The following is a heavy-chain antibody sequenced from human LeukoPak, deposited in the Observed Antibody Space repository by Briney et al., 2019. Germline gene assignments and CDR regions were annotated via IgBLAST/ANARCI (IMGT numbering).Heavy chain of an antibody. J-gene: IGHJ4*02. CDR3: ARAGYDSSGYSFDY. V-gene: IGHV3-23*01. Sequence: GGSLRLSCAASGFTFTNYAMSWVRQAPGKGLEWVSSISGSGSSKYFADSVKGRITISRDNSKNTLYVQMNSLRAEDTAVYYCARAGYDSSGYSFDYWGQGTLVTVSS. CDR2: ISGSGSSK. CDR1: GFTFTNYA. D-gene: IGHD3-22*01.